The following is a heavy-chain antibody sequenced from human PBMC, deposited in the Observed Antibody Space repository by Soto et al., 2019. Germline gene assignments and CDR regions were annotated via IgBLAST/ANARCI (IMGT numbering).Heavy chain of an antibody. CDR2: ITVSGDVT. CDR3: AKFSGAVYYYGMDV. V-gene: IGHV3-23*01. D-gene: IGHD3-3*01. Sequence: PGWSLRLSCVAAGFTFSSYTMSWVRQAPGKGLEWAPGKGLEWVSSITVSGDVTYYADSVKGRFTISRDNSKNTLYLQMNSLRADDTAVYYCAKFSGAVYYYGMDVWGQGTTVTASS. CDR1: GFTFSSYT. J-gene: IGHJ6*02.